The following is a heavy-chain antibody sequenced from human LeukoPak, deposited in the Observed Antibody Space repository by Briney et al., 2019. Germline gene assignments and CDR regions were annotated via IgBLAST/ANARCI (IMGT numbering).Heavy chain of an antibody. CDR1: GGSISSGSYY. CDR2: IYTSGST. Sequence: SETLSLTCTVSGGSISSGSYYWSWIRQPAGKGLEWIGRIYTSGSTNYNPSLKSRVTISVDTSKNQFSLKLSSVTAADTAVYYCARVWRGYYGSGSYRPFDYWGQGTLVTVSS. J-gene: IGHJ4*02. V-gene: IGHV4-61*02. D-gene: IGHD3-10*01. CDR3: ARVWRGYYGSGSYRPFDY.